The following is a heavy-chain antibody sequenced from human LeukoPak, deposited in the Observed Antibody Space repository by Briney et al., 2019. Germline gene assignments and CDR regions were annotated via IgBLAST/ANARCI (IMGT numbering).Heavy chain of an antibody. CDR3: ARGGALCPAFDI. D-gene: IGHD3-10*02. J-gene: IGHJ3*02. CDR1: GFTFRFYG. Sequence: PGGSLRLSCAASGFTFRFYGMSWVRQAPGKGLDWVSGISGSGDSTYYADSVKGRFTISRDDAKNTLYLQMNSLRAEDTAVYYCARGGALCPAFDIWGQGTMVTVSS. CDR2: ISGSGDST. V-gene: IGHV3-23*01.